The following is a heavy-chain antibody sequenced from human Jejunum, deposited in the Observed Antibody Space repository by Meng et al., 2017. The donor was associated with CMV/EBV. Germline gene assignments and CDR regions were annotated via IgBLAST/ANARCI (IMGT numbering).Heavy chain of an antibody. J-gene: IGHJ4*02. CDR1: GVTLSDST. CDR2: IRPKVDNYVT. Sequence: SGVTLSDSTLHWVRQAAGKGLEWVGRIRPKVDNYVTGYGASVKGRFTISRDDSKNTAYLQLKSLKPEDTAVYYCTRGGSGWYFDHWGQGTLVTVSS. CDR3: TRGGSGWYFDH. V-gene: IGHV3-73*01. D-gene: IGHD6-19*01.